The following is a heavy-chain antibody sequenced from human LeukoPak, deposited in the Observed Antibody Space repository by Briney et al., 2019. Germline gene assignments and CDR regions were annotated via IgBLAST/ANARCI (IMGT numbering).Heavy chain of an antibody. CDR2: ISYDGSNE. V-gene: IGHV3-30*18. CDR3: AKEFNRGLPDY. Sequence: PGGSLRLSCAASGFTFSTYGMHWVRQAPGKGLEWVAVISYDGSNEYYADSVKGRFTISRDNSKNTLYLQMSSLRAEDTAVYYCAKEFNRGLPDYWGQGTPVTVSS. D-gene: IGHD2-21*01. CDR1: GFTFSTYG. J-gene: IGHJ4*02.